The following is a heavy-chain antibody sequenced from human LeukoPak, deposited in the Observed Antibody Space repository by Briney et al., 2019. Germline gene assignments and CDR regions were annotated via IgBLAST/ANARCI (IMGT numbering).Heavy chain of an antibody. CDR1: GGTFSSYA. CDR2: IIPIFGTA. V-gene: IGHV1-69*13. D-gene: IGHD5-18*01. Sequence: ASVKVSCKASGGTFSSYAISWVRQAPGQGLEWMGGIIPIFGTANYAQKFQGRVTITADESTSTAYMELSSLRFEDTAVYYCAMTKSGYSYGDAFDIWGQGTMVTVSS. CDR3: AMTKSGYSYGDAFDI. J-gene: IGHJ3*02.